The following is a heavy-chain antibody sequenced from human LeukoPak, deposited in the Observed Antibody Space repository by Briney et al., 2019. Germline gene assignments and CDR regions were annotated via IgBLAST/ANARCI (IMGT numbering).Heavy chain of an antibody. V-gene: IGHV3-9*03. CDR3: AKDPRRYYGSGTTRYFFDL. D-gene: IGHD3-10*01. Sequence: GGSLRLSCAASGFTFDDYAMHWVRQAPGKGLEWVSGISWNSVSIDYADSVKGRFTISRDNAKNSLYLQMNSLRVEDMALYYCAKDPRRYYGSGTTRYFFDLWGRGTLVTVSS. CDR2: ISWNSVSI. CDR1: GFTFDDYA. J-gene: IGHJ2*01.